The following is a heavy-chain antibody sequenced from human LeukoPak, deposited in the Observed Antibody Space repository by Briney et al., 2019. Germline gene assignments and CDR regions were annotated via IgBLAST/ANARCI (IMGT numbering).Heavy chain of an antibody. J-gene: IGHJ5*02. Sequence: SETLSLTCTVSGGSVSSGSAQWSWIRQPPGKGLEWIGYIYYSGSTNYNPSLKSRVTISVVTSKNQFSLKLTSVTAADTAVYYCARLIDIVRMVYAGLFDPWGRGTLVTVSS. CDR1: GGSVSSGSAQ. D-gene: IGHD2-8*01. V-gene: IGHV4-61*01. CDR3: ARLIDIVRMVYAGLFDP. CDR2: IYYSGST.